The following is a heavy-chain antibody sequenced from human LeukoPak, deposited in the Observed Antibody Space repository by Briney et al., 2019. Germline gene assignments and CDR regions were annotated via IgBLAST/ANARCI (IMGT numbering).Heavy chain of an antibody. CDR1: GYTFTSYG. J-gene: IGHJ5*02. Sequence: ATVKVSCKASGYTFTSYGISWVRQPPGPGLEWMGWISAYNGNTNYAQKLQGRVTMTTDTSTSTAYMELRSLRSDDTAVYYCVRRPGIGWFDPWGQGTLVTVSS. CDR2: ISAYNGNT. D-gene: IGHD1-26*01. CDR3: VRRPGIGWFDP. V-gene: IGHV1-18*01.